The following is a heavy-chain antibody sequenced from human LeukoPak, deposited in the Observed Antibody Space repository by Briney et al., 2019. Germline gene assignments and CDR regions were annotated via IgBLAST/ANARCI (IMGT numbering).Heavy chain of an antibody. CDR2: IIPIFGTA. CDR1: GGTFSSYA. V-gene: IGHV1-69*13. J-gene: IGHJ6*03. Sequence: ASVKVSCKASGGTFSSYAISWVRQAPGQGLEWMGGIIPIFGTANYAQKFQGRVTITADESTSTAYMELSSLRSEDTAVYHCARVDTAMAGYYYYYMDVWGKGTTVTVSS. CDR3: ARVDTAMAGYYYYYMDV. D-gene: IGHD5-18*01.